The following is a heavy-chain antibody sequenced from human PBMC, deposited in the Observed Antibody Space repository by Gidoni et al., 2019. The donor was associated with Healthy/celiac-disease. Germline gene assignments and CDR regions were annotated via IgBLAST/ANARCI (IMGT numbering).Heavy chain of an antibody. CDR1: GFTFSSYS. V-gene: IGHV3-48*01. D-gene: IGHD3-10*01. CDR2: IISSSSTI. Sequence: EVQLVESGGGLVQPGGSLRLSCPASGFTFSSYSMNWVRQAPGKGLDWVSYIISSSSTIYYADSVKGRFTISRENAKNSLYLQMNSMRAEETGVYYCARDTGGLLWFGELYGMDVWGQGTTVTGSS. J-gene: IGHJ6*02. CDR3: ARDTGGLLWFGELYGMDV.